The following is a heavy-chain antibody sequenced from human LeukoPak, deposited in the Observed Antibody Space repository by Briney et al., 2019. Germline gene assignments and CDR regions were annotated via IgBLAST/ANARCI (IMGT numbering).Heavy chain of an antibody. Sequence: PGGSLRLSCAVSGFTFSNYWMHWARQAPGKGLEWVASINHNGNVNYYVDSVKGRFTISRDNAKNSLYLQMSNLRAEDTAVYFCARGGGLDVWGQGATVTVSS. V-gene: IGHV3-7*03. J-gene: IGHJ6*02. CDR3: ARGGGLDV. CDR2: INHNGNVN. D-gene: IGHD3-16*01. CDR1: GFTFSNYW.